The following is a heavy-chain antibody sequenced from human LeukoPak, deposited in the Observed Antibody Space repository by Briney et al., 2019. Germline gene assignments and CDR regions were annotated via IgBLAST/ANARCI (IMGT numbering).Heavy chain of an antibody. CDR3: ARESDYDYVWGSYRGDY. J-gene: IGHJ4*02. V-gene: IGHV3-7*03. CDR2: IKQDGSEK. D-gene: IGHD3-16*02. Sequence: GGSLRLSCAASGFTFSSYWMSWVRQAPGEGLEWVANIKQDGSEKYYVDSVKGRFTISRDNAKNSLYLQMNSLRAEDTAVYYCARESDYDYVWGSYRGDYWGQGTLVTVSS. CDR1: GFTFSSYW.